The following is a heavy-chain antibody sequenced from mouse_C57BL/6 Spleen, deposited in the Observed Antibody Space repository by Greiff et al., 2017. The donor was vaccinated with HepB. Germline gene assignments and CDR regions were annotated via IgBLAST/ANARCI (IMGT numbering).Heavy chain of an antibody. J-gene: IGHJ3*01. Sequence: QVHVKQSGAELVRPGASVTLSCKASGYTFTDYEMHWVKQTPVHGLEWIGAIDPETGGTAYNQKFKGKAILTADKSSRTAYMELRSLTSEDSAVYYCTRPTGKGKPWFAYWGQRTLVTVSA. CDR3: TRPTGKGKPWFAY. CDR2: IDPETGGT. D-gene: IGHD4-1*02. CDR1: GYTFTDYE. V-gene: IGHV1-15*01.